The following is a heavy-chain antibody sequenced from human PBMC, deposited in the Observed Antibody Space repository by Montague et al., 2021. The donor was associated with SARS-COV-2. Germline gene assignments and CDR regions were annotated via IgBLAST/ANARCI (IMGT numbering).Heavy chain of an antibody. CDR1: GFTFSSYY. CDR2: ISGSSSYI. Sequence: SLRLSCAASGFTFSSYYMNWVRQAPGKGLEWVSSISGSSSYIYYADSVKGRFTISRDNAKNSLYLQMNSLRAEGTAAYYCARDLPSFFLGIAVAGPFGPWGQGTLVTVSS. J-gene: IGHJ5*02. V-gene: IGHV3-21*01. CDR3: ARDLPSFFLGIAVAGPFGP. D-gene: IGHD6-19*01.